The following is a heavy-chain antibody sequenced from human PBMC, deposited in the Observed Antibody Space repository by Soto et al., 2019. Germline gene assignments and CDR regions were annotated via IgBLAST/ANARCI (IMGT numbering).Heavy chain of an antibody. J-gene: IGHJ4*02. D-gene: IGHD2-8*01. CDR2: IWYDGRYK. CDR3: ARQHMVSYYCDS. CDR1: GFSFNNHG. V-gene: IGHV3-33*01. Sequence: QVQLAESGGGVVQPGRSLRLSCAASGFSFNNHGMHWVRQAPGKGLEWVAVIWYDGRYKYYADSVKGRFTISRDNSKNTLYLQMNSLRAEDTALYYGARQHMVSYYCDSWGKGTLVTVSS.